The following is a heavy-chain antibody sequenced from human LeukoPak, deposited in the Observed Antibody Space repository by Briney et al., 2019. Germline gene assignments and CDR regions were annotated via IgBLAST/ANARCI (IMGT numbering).Heavy chain of an antibody. CDR2: IYYTGST. J-gene: IGHJ3*02. V-gene: IGHV4-59*01. CDR3: ARDDDGWDAFDI. D-gene: IGHD5-24*01. CDR1: GGSFSGYY. Sequence: PSETLSLTCAVYGGSFSGYYWSWIRQPPGKGLEWIGYIYYTGSTNYNPSLKSRVTISVDTSKNQFSLKLSSVTAADTAMYYCARDDDGWDAFDIWGQGTMVTVSS.